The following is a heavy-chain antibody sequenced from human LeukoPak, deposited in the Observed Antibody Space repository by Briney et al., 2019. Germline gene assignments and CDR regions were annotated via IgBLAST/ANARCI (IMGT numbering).Heavy chain of an antibody. Sequence: GGSLRLSCAASGFTFDDYGMSWVRRAPGKGLEWVSGINWNGGSTGYADSVKGRFTISRDNAKNSLYLQMNSLRAEDTALYYCARGTASEYSGYDGNFDYRGQGTLVTVSS. CDR3: ARGTASEYSGYDGNFDY. V-gene: IGHV3-20*04. CDR1: GFTFDDYG. D-gene: IGHD5-12*01. J-gene: IGHJ4*02. CDR2: INWNGGST.